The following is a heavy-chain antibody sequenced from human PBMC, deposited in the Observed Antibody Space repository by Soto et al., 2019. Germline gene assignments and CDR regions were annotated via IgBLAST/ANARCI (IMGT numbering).Heavy chain of an antibody. J-gene: IGHJ4*02. D-gene: IGHD3-10*01. CDR1: GFTFNDYY. CDR2: LSSSGSTI. V-gene: IGHV3-11*01. Sequence: ESGGGLVKPGGSLRLSCAASGFTFNDYYMSWIRQAPGKGLEWVSYLSSSGSTIYYEDSVEGRFTISRDNSKNSLYLQMNSLRVEDTAVYYCARRGQEGLDYWGQGTLVTVSS. CDR3: ARRGQEGLDY.